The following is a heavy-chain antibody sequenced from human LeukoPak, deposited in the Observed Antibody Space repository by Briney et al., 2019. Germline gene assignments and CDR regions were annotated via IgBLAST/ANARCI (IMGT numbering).Heavy chain of an antibody. Sequence: PSETLSLTCTVSGGSISSSSYYWGWIRQPLGKGLEWIGSIYYSGSTYYNPSLKSRVTISVDTSKNQFSLKLSSVTAADTAVYYCARRPFVLMVYADDYYFDYWGQGTLVTVSS. CDR2: IYYSGST. CDR1: GGSISSSSYY. J-gene: IGHJ4*02. D-gene: IGHD2-8*01. CDR3: ARRPFVLMVYADDYYFDY. V-gene: IGHV4-39*01.